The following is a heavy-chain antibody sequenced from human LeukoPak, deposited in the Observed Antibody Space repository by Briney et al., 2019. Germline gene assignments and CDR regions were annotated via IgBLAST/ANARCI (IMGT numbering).Heavy chain of an antibody. D-gene: IGHD3-22*01. CDR1: EFIVSINY. V-gene: IGHV3-53*01. CDR3: ARGRYDSSGYYALFDY. Sequence: GGSLRLSCAASEFIVSINYMTWVRQAPGKGLEWVSLIYSRGDTKYADSVKGRFTISRDNAKNSLYLQMNSLSAEDTAVYYCARGRYDSSGYYALFDYWGQGTLVTVSS. CDR2: IYSRGDT. J-gene: IGHJ4*02.